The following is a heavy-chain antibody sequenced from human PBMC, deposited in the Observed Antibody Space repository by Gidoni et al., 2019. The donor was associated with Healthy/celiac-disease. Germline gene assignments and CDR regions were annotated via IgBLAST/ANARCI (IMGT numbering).Heavy chain of an antibody. D-gene: IGHD6-19*01. CDR1: GGTFSSYA. Sequence: VQLVQSGAEVKKPGSSVKVACKASGGTFSSYAISWVRQAPGQGLELMGGIIPIFVTENSAQKFQGRVTITADESTSTAYMELSSLRSEDTAVYYCAGGRGVQQWLVRPFDYWGQGTLVTVSS. CDR3: AGGRGVQQWLVRPFDY. CDR2: IIPIFVTE. V-gene: IGHV1-69*01. J-gene: IGHJ4*02.